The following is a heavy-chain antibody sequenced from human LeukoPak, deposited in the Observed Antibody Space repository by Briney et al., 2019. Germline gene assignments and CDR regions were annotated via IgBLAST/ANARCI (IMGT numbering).Heavy chain of an antibody. V-gene: IGHV1-18*04. CDR1: GYTFTDNY. CDR2: ISGSNGNT. J-gene: IGHJ4*02. D-gene: IGHD5-12*01. Sequence: ASVKVSCKASGYTFTDNYMHWVRQAPGQGLEWMGWISGSNGNTNYAQKFLGRVTMTADTSTSTAYMELRSLTSDDTAVYYCARSGRGTYYYFDSWGQGTLVTVSS. CDR3: ARSGRGTYYYFDS.